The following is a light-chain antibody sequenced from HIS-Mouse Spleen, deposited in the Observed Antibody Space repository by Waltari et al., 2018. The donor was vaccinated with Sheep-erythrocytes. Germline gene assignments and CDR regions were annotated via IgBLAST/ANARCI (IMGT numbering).Light chain of an antibody. CDR3: QQANSFPIT. Sequence: DIQMTQSPYSVSASVGDRHTLTRRARQGFSSLLAWYQQKPGKAPKLLIYAASSLHSGVPSRFSGSGSGTDFTLTISSLQPEDFATYYCQQANSFPITFGQGTRLEIK. V-gene: IGKV1-12*01. CDR1: QGFSSL. J-gene: IGKJ5*01. CDR2: AAS.